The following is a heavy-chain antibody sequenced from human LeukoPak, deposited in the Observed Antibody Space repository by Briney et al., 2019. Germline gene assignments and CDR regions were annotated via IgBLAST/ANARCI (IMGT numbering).Heavy chain of an antibody. J-gene: IGHJ4*02. Sequence: ASVKVSCKASGYTFTGYYMHWVRQAPGQGLEWMGWINPNSGGTNYAQKFQGRVTMTRDTSISTAYMELSRLRSDDTAVYYCARDQGLRFLAWFTDYRGQGTRPTVSS. CDR1: GYTFTGYY. V-gene: IGHV1-2*02. D-gene: IGHD3-3*01. CDR2: INPNSGGT. CDR3: ARDQGLRFLAWFTDY.